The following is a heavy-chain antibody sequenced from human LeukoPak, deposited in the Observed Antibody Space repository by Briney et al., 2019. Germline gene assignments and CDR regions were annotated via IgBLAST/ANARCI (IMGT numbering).Heavy chain of an antibody. Sequence: GGSLSLSFAASGFPLDDYAMHGVRQAPGRGLEGVSGISWNSGRIGYADSVKGRFTISRDNAKNSLYLQMNSLRVEDTALYYCAKDFYRLGEFDAFDNWGQGTMVTVSS. CDR3: AKDFYRLGEFDAFDN. V-gene: IGHV3-9*01. J-gene: IGHJ3*02. CDR1: GFPLDDYA. D-gene: IGHD3-16*01. CDR2: ISWNSGRI.